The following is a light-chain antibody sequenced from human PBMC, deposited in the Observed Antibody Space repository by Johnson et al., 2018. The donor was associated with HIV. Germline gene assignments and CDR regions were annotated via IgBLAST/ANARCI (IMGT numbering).Light chain of an antibody. V-gene: IGLV1-51*01. J-gene: IGLJ1*01. CDR3: GTWDSSLTSYV. CDR2: DNN. Sequence: QSVLTQPPSVSAAPGQKVTISCSGSSSNIGNNYVSRYQQVPGTAPKLLIYDNNKRPSGIPGRFSGSKSGPSATLGITGLQTGDEADYYCGTWDSSLTSYVFGAGTKVTVL. CDR1: SSNIGNNY.